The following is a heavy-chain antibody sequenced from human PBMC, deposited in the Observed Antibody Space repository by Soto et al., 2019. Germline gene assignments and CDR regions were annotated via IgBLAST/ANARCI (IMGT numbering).Heavy chain of an antibody. Sequence: GGSLRLSCAASGFTFSSYAMSWVRQAPGRGLEWVSAISGSGGSTYYADSVKGRFTISRDNSKNTLYLQMNSLRAEDTAVYYCAKDLASDSTTVTTCFGYWGQGTLVTVSS. V-gene: IGHV3-23*01. CDR2: ISGSGGST. CDR1: GFTFSSYA. J-gene: IGHJ4*02. D-gene: IGHD4-17*01. CDR3: AKDLASDSTTVTTCFGY.